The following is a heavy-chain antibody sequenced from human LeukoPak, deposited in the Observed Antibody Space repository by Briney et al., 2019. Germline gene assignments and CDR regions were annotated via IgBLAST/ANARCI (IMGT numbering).Heavy chain of an antibody. CDR1: GYTFTSYG. CDR3: ARGPYGDYEVYYYYGMDV. CDR2: ISAYNGNT. Sequence: ASVKVSCKASGYTFTSYGISWVRQAPGQGLEWMGWISAYNGNTNYAQKLQGRVTMTTDTSTSTAYMELRSLRSDDTAVYYCARGPYGDYEVYYYYGMDVWGQGTTVTVSS. D-gene: IGHD4-17*01. V-gene: IGHV1-18*01. J-gene: IGHJ6*02.